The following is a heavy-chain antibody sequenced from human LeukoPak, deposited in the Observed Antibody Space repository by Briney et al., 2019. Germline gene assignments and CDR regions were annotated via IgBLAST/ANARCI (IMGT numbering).Heavy chain of an antibody. J-gene: IGHJ6*02. Sequence: GGSLRLSCAASGFTFSSYWMHWVRQAPGKGLVWVSRINSDGSSTSYADSVKGRFTISRDNAKNTLYLQMNSLRAEDTAVYYCARDLSNQSGSYFWYYCYYGMDVWGQGTTVTVSS. CDR1: GFTFSSYW. V-gene: IGHV3-74*01. CDR3: ARDLSNQSGSYFWYYCYYGMDV. D-gene: IGHD1-26*01. CDR2: INSDGSST.